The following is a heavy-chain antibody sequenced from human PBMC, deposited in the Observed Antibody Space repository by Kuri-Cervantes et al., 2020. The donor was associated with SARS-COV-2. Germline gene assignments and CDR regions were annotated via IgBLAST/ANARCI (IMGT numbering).Heavy chain of an antibody. V-gene: IGHV1-69*05. J-gene: IGHJ4*02. Sequence: SVKVSCKASGGTFSSYAISWVRQAPGQGLEWMGGIIPIFGTANYAQKLQGRVTMTTDTSTSTAYMELRSLRSEDTAVYYCATVAAALRRHPVDYWGQGTLVTVSS. D-gene: IGHD6-13*01. CDR1: GGTFSSYA. CDR2: IIPIFGTA. CDR3: ATVAAALRRHPVDY.